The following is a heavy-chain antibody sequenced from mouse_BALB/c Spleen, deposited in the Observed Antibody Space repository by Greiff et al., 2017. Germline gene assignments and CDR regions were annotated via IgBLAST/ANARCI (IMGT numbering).Heavy chain of an antibody. V-gene: IGHV1S81*02. D-gene: IGHD4-1*01. CDR1: GYTFTSYY. CDR3: ARRVGRGKVDY. Sequence: QVQLQQSGAELVKPGASVKLSCKASGYTFTSYYMYWVKQRPGQGLEWIGEINPSNGGTNFNVKFKSKATLTVDKSSSTAYMQLSSLTSEDSAVYYCARRVGRGKVDYWGQGTTLTVSS. CDR2: INPSNGGT. J-gene: IGHJ2*01.